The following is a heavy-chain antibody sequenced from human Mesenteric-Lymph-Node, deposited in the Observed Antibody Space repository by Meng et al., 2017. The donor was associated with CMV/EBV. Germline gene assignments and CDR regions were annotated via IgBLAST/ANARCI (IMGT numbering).Heavy chain of an antibody. D-gene: IGHD1-1*01. V-gene: IGHV1-2*02. CDR1: GYTFTGYY. CDR3: ARAAGRRTWTSFDP. CDR2: INPNSGGT. Sequence: ASVKVSCKASGYTFTGYYMHWVRQAPGQGLEWMGWINPNSGGTNYAQKFQGRVTMTRDTSISTAYMELSRLRSEDTAVYYCARAAGRRTWTSFDPWGQGTLVTVSS. J-gene: IGHJ5*02.